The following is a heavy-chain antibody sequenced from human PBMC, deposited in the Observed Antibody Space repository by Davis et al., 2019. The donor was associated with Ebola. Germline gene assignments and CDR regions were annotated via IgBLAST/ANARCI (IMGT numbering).Heavy chain of an antibody. CDR3: ARGGSYPAN. CDR1: GGSISSHY. Sequence: PSETLSLTCTVSGGSISSHYWSWIRQFPGKGLQWIGHIYHSGSTKYSPSLKSRVTISIDTSKMQFSLTLSSVTAADTAVYYCARGGSYPANWGRGTLVTVSS. D-gene: IGHD3-10*01. V-gene: IGHV4-59*11. CDR2: IYHSGST. J-gene: IGHJ4*02.